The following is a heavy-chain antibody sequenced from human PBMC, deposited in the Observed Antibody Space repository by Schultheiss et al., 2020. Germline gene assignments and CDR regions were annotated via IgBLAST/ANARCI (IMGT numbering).Heavy chain of an antibody. D-gene: IGHD4-17*01. CDR1: GGSISSGGYY. V-gene: IGHV4-31*03. Sequence: SETLSLTCTVSGGSISSGGYYWSWIRQHPGKGLEWIGYIYYSGSTYYNPSLKSRVTISVDTSKNQFSLKLSSVTAADTAVYYCARGSGDYEYYYFDYWGQGTLVTVSS. CDR3: ARGSGDYEYYYFDY. J-gene: IGHJ4*02. CDR2: IYYSGST.